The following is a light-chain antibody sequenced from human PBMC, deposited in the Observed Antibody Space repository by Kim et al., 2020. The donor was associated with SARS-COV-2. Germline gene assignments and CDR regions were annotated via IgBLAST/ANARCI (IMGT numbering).Light chain of an antibody. CDR3: KSRGSSGYYWV. CDR2: AKN. V-gene: IGLV3-19*01. Sequence: ALGLTDRITSQGDSLSNYSASWYQQKPGQGPVLVIYAKNNRPSGIPDRFSGSSSGYTTSLTITGAQAEDDADYYCKSRGSSGYYWVFGGGTQLTVL. J-gene: IGLJ3*02. CDR1: SLSNYS.